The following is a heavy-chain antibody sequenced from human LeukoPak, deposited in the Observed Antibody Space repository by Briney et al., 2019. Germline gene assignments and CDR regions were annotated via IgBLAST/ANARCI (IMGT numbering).Heavy chain of an antibody. J-gene: IGHJ4*02. Sequence: ASVKVSCKASGYTFTGYYMHWVRQAPGHGLEWMGWINPNSGGTNYAQKFQGRVTMTRDTSISTAYMELSRLRSDDTAVYYCARVPNYDFWSGYWRYFDYWGQGTLVTVSS. CDR3: ARVPNYDFWSGYWRYFDY. CDR2: INPNSGGT. CDR1: GYTFTGYY. V-gene: IGHV1-2*02. D-gene: IGHD3-3*01.